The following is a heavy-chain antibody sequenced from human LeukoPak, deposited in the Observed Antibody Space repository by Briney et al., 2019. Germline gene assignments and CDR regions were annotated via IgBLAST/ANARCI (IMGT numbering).Heavy chain of an antibody. CDR1: GYTFTGYY. J-gene: IGHJ6*03. Sequence: ASVKVSCKASGYTFTGYYMHWVRQAPGQGLEWMGWINPNSGGTNYAQKFQGRVTMTRDTSLSTAYMELSRLRSDDTAVYYCARDTYYGSGSYYYYYYYMDVWGKGTTVTVSS. CDR3: ARDTYYGSGSYYYYYYYMDV. V-gene: IGHV1-2*02. CDR2: INPNSGGT. D-gene: IGHD3-10*01.